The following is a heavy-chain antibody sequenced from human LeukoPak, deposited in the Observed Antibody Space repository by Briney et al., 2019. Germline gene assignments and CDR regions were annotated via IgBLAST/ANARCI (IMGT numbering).Heavy chain of an antibody. CDR1: GYTFSSYG. CDR2: VSAYNGDT. CDR3: ARGILADDIMTGP. V-gene: IGHV1-18*01. Sequence: GASVKVSCKTSGYTFSSYGITWVRQAPGQGLEWMGWVSAYNGDTKYVQKLQDRVTMTTDASTTTAYMELRSLRSDDTAVYYCARGILADDIMTGPWGQGTRVTVSS. J-gene: IGHJ5*02. D-gene: IGHD3-9*01.